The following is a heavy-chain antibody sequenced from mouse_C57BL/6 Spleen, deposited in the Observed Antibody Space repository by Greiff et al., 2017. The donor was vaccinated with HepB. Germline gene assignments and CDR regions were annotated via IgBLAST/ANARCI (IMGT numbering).Heavy chain of an antibody. CDR3: ARNNYSNGGAMDD. CDR2: IWSGGST. V-gene: IGHV2-2*01. CDR1: GFSLTSYG. D-gene: IGHD2-5*01. J-gene: IGHJ4*01. Sequence: QVQLKESGPGLVQPSQSLSITCTVSGFSLTSYGVHWVRQSPGKGLEWLGVIWSGGSTDYNAAFISRLSISKNNSKSQVFFKMNSLQADDTAIYYSARNNYSNGGAMDDGGQGTSVTVSS.